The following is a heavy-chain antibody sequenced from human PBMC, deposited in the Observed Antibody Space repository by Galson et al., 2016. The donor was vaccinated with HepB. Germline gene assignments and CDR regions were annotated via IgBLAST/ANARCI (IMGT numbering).Heavy chain of an antibody. CDR1: GYTFSKFY. Sequence: SVKVSCKASGYTFSKFYMHWVRQAPGHGLEWMGIVNPSGGNAIYAQNFQGRVTMTRDTSTTTVYMELSSLSSEDKAMYYCGRDPVAGIPFDFWGQGTLVTVSS. D-gene: IGHD6-19*01. J-gene: IGHJ4*02. CDR2: VNPSGGNA. V-gene: IGHV1-46*01. CDR3: GRDPVAGIPFDF.